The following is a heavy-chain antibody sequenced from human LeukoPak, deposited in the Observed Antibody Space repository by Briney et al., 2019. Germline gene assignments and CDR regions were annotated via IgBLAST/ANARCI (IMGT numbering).Heavy chain of an antibody. Sequence: SQTLSLTCTVSGGSISSGDYYWSWIRQPPGKGLEWIGYIYNSERTYYNPSLKSRVTISVDTSKNQFSLKLGSVTAADTAVYYCARGMKLGGAFDYWGQGTLVTVSS. CDR3: ARGMKLGGAFDY. D-gene: IGHD1-26*01. CDR1: GGSISSGDYY. J-gene: IGHJ4*02. CDR2: IYNSERT. V-gene: IGHV4-30-4*01.